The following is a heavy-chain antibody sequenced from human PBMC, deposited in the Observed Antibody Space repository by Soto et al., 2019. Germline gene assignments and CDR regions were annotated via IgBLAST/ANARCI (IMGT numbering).Heavy chain of an antibody. Sequence: RRLSCAASGFTFSSYDMHWVRQATGKGLEWVSAIGTAGDTYYPGSVKGRFTISRENAKNSLYLQMNSLRAGDTAVYYCARGFSYYDSRSSFDIWGQGTMVTVSS. J-gene: IGHJ3*02. CDR2: IGTAGDT. CDR1: GFTFSSYD. CDR3: ARGFSYYDSRSSFDI. D-gene: IGHD3-22*01. V-gene: IGHV3-13*01.